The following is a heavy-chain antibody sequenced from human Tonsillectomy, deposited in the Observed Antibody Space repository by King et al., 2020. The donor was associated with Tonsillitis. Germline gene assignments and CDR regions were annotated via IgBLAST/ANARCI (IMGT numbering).Heavy chain of an antibody. Sequence: VQLVESGAEVKKPGASVKVSCKASGYTFTAYGISWVRQAPGQGLEWMGWISAHNGNTNFAQKFQGRVTMTTDTSTSTAYMDLRSLKSDDTAVYYCTRGVAQGSGSHYYYYMDVWGKGTTVTVSS. J-gene: IGHJ6*03. CDR2: ISAHNGNT. V-gene: IGHV1-18*01. D-gene: IGHD3-10*01. CDR3: TRGVAQGSGSHYYYYMDV. CDR1: GYTFTAYG.